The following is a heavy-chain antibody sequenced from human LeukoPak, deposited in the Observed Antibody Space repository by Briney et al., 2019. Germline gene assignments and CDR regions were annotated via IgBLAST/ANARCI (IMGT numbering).Heavy chain of an antibody. CDR3: TTAPRIVGAYYFDY. V-gene: IGHV3-15*01. D-gene: IGHD1-26*01. CDR1: GFTFSSYS. CDR2: IKSKTDGGTT. Sequence: PGGSRRLSCAASGFTFSSYSMNWVRQAPGKGLEWVGRIKSKTDGGTTDYAAPVKGRFTISRDDSKNTLYLQMNSLKTEDTAVYYCTTAPRIVGAYYFDYWGQGTLVTVSS. J-gene: IGHJ4*02.